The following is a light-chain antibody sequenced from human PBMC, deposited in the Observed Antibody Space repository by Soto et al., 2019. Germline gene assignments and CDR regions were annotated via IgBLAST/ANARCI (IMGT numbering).Light chain of an antibody. V-gene: IGLV3-25*02. CDR1: ALPKQY. J-gene: IGLJ1*01. CDR2: KDS. Sequence: SYELTQPLSVSVSPGQTARITCSGDALPKQYAYWYHQRPGQAPALVIYKDSERPPGIPERFSGFSSGTTVTLTISGVQAEDEGDYYCQSADSNATQYVFGTGTKLTVL. CDR3: QSADSNATQYV.